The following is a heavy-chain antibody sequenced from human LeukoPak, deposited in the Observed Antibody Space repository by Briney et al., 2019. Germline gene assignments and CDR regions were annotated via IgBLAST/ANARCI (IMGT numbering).Heavy chain of an antibody. J-gene: IGHJ4*02. D-gene: IGHD1-1*01. CDR3: AKFRGSERTAIDS. Sequence: GGSLRLSCAASGFTFSSYSMNWVRRAPGKELEWVSTISGGGGRTWYADSVKGRFTISRDNSKNTVDVQLNSLRAEDTAVYYCAKFRGSERTAIDSWGQGTLVTVSS. CDR2: ISGGGGRT. V-gene: IGHV3-23*01. CDR1: GFTFSSYS.